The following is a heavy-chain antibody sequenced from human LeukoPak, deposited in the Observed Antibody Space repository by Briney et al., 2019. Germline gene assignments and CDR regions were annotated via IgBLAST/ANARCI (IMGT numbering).Heavy chain of an antibody. CDR1: GGSVSSSSYY. Sequence: SETLSLTCTVSGGSVSSSSYYWGWIRQPPGKGLAWIGSIYYNGSTYYNPSLKSRVTISVDTSKNQFSLKLKSVTASDTAVYYCARERITMVRGVHPWGQGTLVTVSS. CDR3: ARERITMVRGVHP. D-gene: IGHD3-10*01. V-gene: IGHV4-39*07. J-gene: IGHJ5*02. CDR2: IYYNGST.